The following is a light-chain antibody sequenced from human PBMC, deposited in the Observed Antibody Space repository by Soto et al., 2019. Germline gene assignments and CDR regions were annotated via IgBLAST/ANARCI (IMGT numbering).Light chain of an antibody. CDR2: QVS. CDR3: SSYTTSSTRV. Sequence: QSALTQPASVSGSPGQSITISCTGTSSDVGGYNYVSWYQQHPGKAPKLMIYQVSNRPSGVSNRFSASKSGNTASLTISGLKAEDEADYYCSSYTTSSTRVFGGGTKLTVL. V-gene: IGLV2-14*01. J-gene: IGLJ3*02. CDR1: SSDVGGYNY.